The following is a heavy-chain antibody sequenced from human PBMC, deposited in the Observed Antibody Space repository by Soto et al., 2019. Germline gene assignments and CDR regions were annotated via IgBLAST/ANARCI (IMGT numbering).Heavy chain of an antibody. Sequence: EVQLLESGGGLVQPGGSLRLSCAASGFTFSGYAMSWVRQAPGKGLEWVSAISGSGGSTYYADSVKGRFTISRANSKNTVYLQMNSLSAEDTAVYYCPKVAGWGLRLPVDYWCQGTLVTVSS. D-gene: IGHD5-12*01. CDR2: ISGSGGST. CDR1: GFTFSGYA. V-gene: IGHV3-23*01. J-gene: IGHJ4*02. CDR3: PKVAGWGLRLPVDY.